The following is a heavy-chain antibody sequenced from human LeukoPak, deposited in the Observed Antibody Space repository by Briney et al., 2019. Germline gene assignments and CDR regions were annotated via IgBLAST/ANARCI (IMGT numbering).Heavy chain of an antibody. CDR2: IYYSGST. V-gene: IGHV4-39*01. CDR3: ARHGDYGSGSYYPGGPFDY. Sequence: PSETLSLTCTVSGGSISSSSYSWGWIRQPPGKGLEWIGSIYYSGSTYYNPSLKSRVTISVDTSKDQFSLKLSSVTAADTAVYYCARHGDYGSGSYYPGGPFDYWGQGTLVTVSS. J-gene: IGHJ4*02. CDR1: GGSISSSSYS. D-gene: IGHD3-10*01.